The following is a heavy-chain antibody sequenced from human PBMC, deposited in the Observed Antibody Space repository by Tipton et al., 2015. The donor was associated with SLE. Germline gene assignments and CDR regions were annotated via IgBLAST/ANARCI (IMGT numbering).Heavy chain of an antibody. D-gene: IGHD6-13*01. CDR3: ARDVSFQGIAAAGTLGY. CDR1: GGTFSSYA. V-gene: IGHV1-69*01. CDR2: IIPIFGTA. J-gene: IGHJ4*02. Sequence: QLVQSGAEVKKPGSSVKVSCKASGGTFSSYAISWVRQAPGQGLEWMGGIIPIFGTANYAQKFQGRVTITADESTSTAYMELSSLRSEDTAVYYCARDVSFQGIAAAGTLGYWGQGTLVTVSS.